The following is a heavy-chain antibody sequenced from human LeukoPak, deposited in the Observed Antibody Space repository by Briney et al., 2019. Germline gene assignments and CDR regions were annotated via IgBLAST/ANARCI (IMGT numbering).Heavy chain of an antibody. CDR2: IYYSGST. CDR1: GFTFSSYE. Sequence: LRLSCAASGFTFSSYEMNWVRQAPGKGLEWIGYIYYSGSTYYNPSLKSRVTISVDTSKNQFSLKLSSVTAADTAVYYCASKNVDTAMVQAEDAFDIWGQGTMVTVSS. V-gene: IGHV4-59*06. J-gene: IGHJ3*02. D-gene: IGHD5-18*01. CDR3: ASKNVDTAMVQAEDAFDI.